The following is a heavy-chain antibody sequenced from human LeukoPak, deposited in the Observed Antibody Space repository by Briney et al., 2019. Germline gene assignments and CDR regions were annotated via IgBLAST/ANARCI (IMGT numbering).Heavy chain of an antibody. Sequence: KIGESLKISCKGSGYSFTSYWIGWVRQMPGKGLEWMGIIYPGDSDTRYSPSFQGQVTISADKSISTAYLQWSSLKASDTAMYYCARLARDYYGSGSYYPGAPNWSDPWGQGTLVTVSS. CDR2: IYPGDSDT. V-gene: IGHV5-51*01. CDR3: ARLARDYYGSGSYYPGAPNWSDP. J-gene: IGHJ5*02. CDR1: GYSFTSYW. D-gene: IGHD3-10*01.